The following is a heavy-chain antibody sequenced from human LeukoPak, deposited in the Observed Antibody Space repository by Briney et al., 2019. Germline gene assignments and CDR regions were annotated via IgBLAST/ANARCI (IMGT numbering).Heavy chain of an antibody. J-gene: IGHJ4*02. CDR1: GFTFSSTW. CDR3: VTGLGRTDHDY. D-gene: IGHD1/OR15-1a*01. Sequence: GFLRLSCAASGFTFSSTWMSWVRQAPGKGLEWVGRIKRNIDGGTTDYAAPVNGRFTISRDDSKNTLYLQMNSLKTEDTAVYYCVTGLGRTDHDYWGQGTLVTVSS. CDR2: IKRNIDGGTT. V-gene: IGHV3-15*01.